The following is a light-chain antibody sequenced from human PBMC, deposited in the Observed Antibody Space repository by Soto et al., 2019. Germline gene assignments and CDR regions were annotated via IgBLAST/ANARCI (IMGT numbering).Light chain of an antibody. Sequence: ELVLTQSPRTLSLSRGERATLSGMASQSVSSSYLAWYQQKPGQAPRLLIYGASSRATGIPDRFSGSGSGTDFTLTISRLEPEDFAVYYCQQYGSSPKTFGQGTKVDIK. J-gene: IGKJ1*01. CDR1: QSVSSSY. CDR3: QQYGSSPKT. V-gene: IGKV3-20*01. CDR2: GAS.